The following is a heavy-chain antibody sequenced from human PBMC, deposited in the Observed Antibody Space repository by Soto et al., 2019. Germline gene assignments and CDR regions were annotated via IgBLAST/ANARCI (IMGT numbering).Heavy chain of an antibody. CDR3: AKSTEGSSGPY. D-gene: IGHD3-22*01. CDR2: ISNDGNNK. J-gene: IGHJ4*02. Sequence: GGSLRLSCVASGFAFSTYGMHWVRQAPGKGLEWVALISNDGNNKYYADFVKGRFTISRDNSKNTLYLEMNSLRPEDTAVYYWAKSTEGSSGPYWGQGILVTVSS. V-gene: IGHV3-30*18. CDR1: GFAFSTYG.